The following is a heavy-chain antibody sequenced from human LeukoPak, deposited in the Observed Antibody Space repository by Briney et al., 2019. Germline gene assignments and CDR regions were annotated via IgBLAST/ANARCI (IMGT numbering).Heavy chain of an antibody. CDR2: IYSGGST. Sequence: GGSLRLSCAASGFTVSSNYMSWVRQAPGKGLEWVSVIYSGGSTYYADSVKGRFTISRDNSKNTLYLQMNSLRAEDTAVYYCARESERQTASDYFYYMGVWGKGTTVTVSS. V-gene: IGHV3-66*01. D-gene: IGHD6-25*01. J-gene: IGHJ6*03. CDR1: GFTVSSNY. CDR3: ARESERQTASDYFYYMGV.